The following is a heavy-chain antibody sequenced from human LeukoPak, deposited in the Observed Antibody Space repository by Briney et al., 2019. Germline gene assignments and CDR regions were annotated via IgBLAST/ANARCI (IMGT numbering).Heavy chain of an antibody. J-gene: IGHJ4*02. CDR3: ARSSNYYDSSGYPFDY. Sequence: GESLKISCKGSGYSFTSYWIGWVRQMPGKGLEWMGIIYPGDSDTRYSPSFQGQVTISADKSISTAYLQWSSLKAPDTAMYYCARSSNYYDSSGYPFDYWGQGTLVTVSS. V-gene: IGHV5-51*01. D-gene: IGHD3-22*01. CDR2: IYPGDSDT. CDR1: GYSFTSYW.